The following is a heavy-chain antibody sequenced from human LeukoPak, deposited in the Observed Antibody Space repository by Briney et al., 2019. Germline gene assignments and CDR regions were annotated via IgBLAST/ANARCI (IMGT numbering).Heavy chain of an antibody. CDR3: AKDSLSGFDY. J-gene: IGHJ4*02. CDR2: ISYDGSNK. D-gene: IGHD3-16*02. CDR1: GFTFSSYG. V-gene: IGHV3-30*18. Sequence: GGSLRLSCAASGFTFSSYGMHWVRQAPGKGLEWVAVISYDGSNKYYADSVKGRFTISRDNSKNTLYLQMNSLRAEDTAVYYCAKDSLSGFDYWGQGTLATVSS.